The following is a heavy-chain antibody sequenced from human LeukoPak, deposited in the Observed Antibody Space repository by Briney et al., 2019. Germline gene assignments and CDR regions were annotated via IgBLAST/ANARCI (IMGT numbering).Heavy chain of an antibody. CDR2: ISGSGSGGST. V-gene: IGHV3-23*01. CDR3: AKDTVKVTTIRRVPHYMDV. Sequence: GGSLRLSCAASGFTFSSSAMSWVRQAPGKGLEWVSSISGSGSGGSTYYADSVKGRFTISRDNSKNTLYLQMNSLRPEDTAVYYCAKDTVKVTTIRRVPHYMDVWGTGTTVTISS. D-gene: IGHD5-12*01. J-gene: IGHJ6*03. CDR1: GFTFSSSA.